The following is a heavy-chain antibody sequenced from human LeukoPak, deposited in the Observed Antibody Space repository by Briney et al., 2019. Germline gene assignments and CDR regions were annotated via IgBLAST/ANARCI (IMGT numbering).Heavy chain of an antibody. CDR3: ARGASRADY. CDR2: IWNDGSNK. CDR1: GFTFSHYG. V-gene: IGHV3-33*01. Sequence: GGSLRLSCAASGFTFSHYGMHWVRQAPGRGLEWVAVIWNDGSNKYYADSVKGRFTISRDNAKNSLYLQMNSLRAEDTALYYCARGASRADYWGQGTLVTVSS. J-gene: IGHJ4*02.